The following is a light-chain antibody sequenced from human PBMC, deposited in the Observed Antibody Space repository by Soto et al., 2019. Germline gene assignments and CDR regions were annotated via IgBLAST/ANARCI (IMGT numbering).Light chain of an antibody. J-gene: IGKJ1*01. CDR1: QGVDRY. V-gene: IGKV3-20*01. CDR2: GAS. Sequence: EIVLTQSPGTLSLSPGERATLSCRASQGVDRYLAWYQQKPGQAPRLLIYGASTRATGIPDRFSGGGSGTDFTLTISRLEPEDFAVYYCQQYGSSPRTFGQGTKVEIK. CDR3: QQYGSSPRT.